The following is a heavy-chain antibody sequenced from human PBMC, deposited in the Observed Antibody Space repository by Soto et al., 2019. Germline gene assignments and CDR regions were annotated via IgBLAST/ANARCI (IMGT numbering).Heavy chain of an antibody. J-gene: IGHJ5*02. CDR3: AQVKDGSGKLDP. CDR1: GGTFSSYA. CDR2: IIPIFGTA. Sequence: QVQLVQSGAEVKKPGSSVKVSCKASGGTFSSYAISWVRQAPGQGLEWMGGIIPIFGTANYAQKFQGRVTVTADDSTRTAYMRLSSLSSEDTAVYYRAQVKDGSGKLDPWGQGTLVTVSS. V-gene: IGHV1-69*12. D-gene: IGHD3-10*01.